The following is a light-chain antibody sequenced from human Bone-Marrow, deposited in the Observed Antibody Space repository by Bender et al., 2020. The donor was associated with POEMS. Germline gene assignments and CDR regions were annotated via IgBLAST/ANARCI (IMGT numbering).Light chain of an antibody. CDR3: ASWDDNLDGLL. CDR2: TND. Sequence: QSVLTQPPSASGTPGQRVTISCSGSSSNIGSNVANWYQLLPGTAPNLIIYTNDLRPSGVPDRFSGSKSGTSASLTISGLQSEDEALYFCASWDDNLDGLLFGGGTRVAVL. J-gene: IGLJ2*01. V-gene: IGLV1-44*01. CDR1: SSNIGSNV.